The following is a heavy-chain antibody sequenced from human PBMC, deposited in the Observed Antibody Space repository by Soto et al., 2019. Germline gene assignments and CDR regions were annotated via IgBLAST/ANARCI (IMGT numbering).Heavy chain of an antibody. CDR2: ISGSGGST. Sequence: CLRHPCAAPEFTCSSYGMSWVRQAPGKGLEWVSAISGSGGSTYYADSVKGRFTISRDNSKNTLYLQMNSLRAEDTAVYYCAKDPGGLRLYYFDYWGQGTLVTVSS. CDR1: EFTCSSYG. D-gene: IGHD5-12*01. V-gene: IGHV3-23*01. CDR3: AKDPGGLRLYYFDY. J-gene: IGHJ4*02.